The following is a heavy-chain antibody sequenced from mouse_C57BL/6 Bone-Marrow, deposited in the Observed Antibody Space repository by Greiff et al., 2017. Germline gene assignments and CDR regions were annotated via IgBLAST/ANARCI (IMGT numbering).Heavy chain of an antibody. CDR1: GYAFSSSW. D-gene: IGHD1-1*01. Sequence: VQLQESGPELVKPGASVKISCKASGYAFSSSWMNWVKQRPGKGLEWIGRIYPGDGDTNYNGKFKGKATLTADKSSSTAYMQLSSLTSEDSAVYFCARRGYYGSSFVWGTGTTVTVSS. V-gene: IGHV1-82*01. J-gene: IGHJ1*03. CDR3: ARRGYYGSSFV. CDR2: IYPGDGDT.